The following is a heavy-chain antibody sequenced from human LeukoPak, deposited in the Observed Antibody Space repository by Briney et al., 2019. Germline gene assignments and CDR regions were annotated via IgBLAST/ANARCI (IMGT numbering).Heavy chain of an antibody. CDR3: ARVSGIWFGDS. V-gene: IGHV4-34*01. CDR2: IYYSGST. Sequence: GSLRLSCAASGFTFSDYYMSWIRQAPGKGLEWIGTIYYSGSTYYNPSLTSRVTISVDTSKNQFSLQLNSVTPEDTAVYYCARVSGIWFGDSWGQGTLVTVSS. J-gene: IGHJ4*02. CDR1: GFTFSDYY. D-gene: IGHD3-10*01.